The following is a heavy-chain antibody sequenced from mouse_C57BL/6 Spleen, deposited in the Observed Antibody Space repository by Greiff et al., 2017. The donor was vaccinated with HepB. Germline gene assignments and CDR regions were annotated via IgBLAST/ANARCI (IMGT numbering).Heavy chain of an antibody. CDR2: IRSKSNNYAT. CDR1: GFSFNTYA. CDR3: VRLYSSYAMDY. J-gene: IGHJ4*01. D-gene: IGHD2-5*01. V-gene: IGHV10-1*01. Sequence: EVQLQESGGGLVQPKGSLKLSCAASGFSFNTYAMNWVRQAPGKGLEWVARIRSKSNNYATYYADSVKDRFTISRDDSESMLYLQMNNLKTEDTAMYYCVRLYSSYAMDYWGQGTSVTVSS.